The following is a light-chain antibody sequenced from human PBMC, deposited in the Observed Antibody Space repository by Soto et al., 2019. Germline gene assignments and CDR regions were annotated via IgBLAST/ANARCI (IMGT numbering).Light chain of an antibody. J-gene: IGLJ7*01. CDR2: DVS. CDR1: SSDIGSYNY. V-gene: IGLV2-14*01. Sequence: QSALTQPASVSGSPGQSITISCTGTSSDIGSYNYVSWYQQHPGKAPKLMTYDVSNRPSGASDRFSGSKSGNTASLTISGLQAEDDADYYCCSYTSTRTYVFGSGTQLTVL. CDR3: CSYTSTRTYV.